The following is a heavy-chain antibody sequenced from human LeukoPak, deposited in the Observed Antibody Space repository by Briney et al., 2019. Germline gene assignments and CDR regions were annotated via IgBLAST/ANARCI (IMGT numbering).Heavy chain of an antibody. CDR1: GFTFSSYW. V-gene: IGHV3-7*03. D-gene: IGHD3-16*01. CDR2: INHNGNVN. Sequence: HPGGSLRLSCAASGFTFSSYWMNWARQAPGKGLEWVASINHNGNVNYYVDSVKGRFTISRDNAKNSLCLQMSNLRAEDTAVYFCARGGGLDVWGQGATVTVSS. CDR3: ARGGGLDV. J-gene: IGHJ6*02.